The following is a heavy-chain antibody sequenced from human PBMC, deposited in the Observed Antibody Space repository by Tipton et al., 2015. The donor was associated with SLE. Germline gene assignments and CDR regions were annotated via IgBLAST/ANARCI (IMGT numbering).Heavy chain of an antibody. CDR1: GDSISSGNYY. V-gene: IGHV4-61*02. Sequence: TLSLTCTVSGDSISSGNYYWSWIRQPAGKKLEWIGRLHTSGNTNYNPSLRSRVTISLDTSNNQFSLKLSSVTAADTAVYYCASVPSDVSCYYHNYMDVWGKGTRVTVSS. CDR2: LHTSGNT. D-gene: IGHD1-1*01. CDR3: ASVPSDVSCYYHNYMDV. J-gene: IGHJ6*03.